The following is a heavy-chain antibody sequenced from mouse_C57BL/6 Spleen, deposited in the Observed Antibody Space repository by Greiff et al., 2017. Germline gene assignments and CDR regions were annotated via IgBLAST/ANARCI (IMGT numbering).Heavy chain of an antibody. J-gene: IGHJ3*01. D-gene: IGHD1-1*01. CDR3: ARTDGSSSWFAY. Sequence: EVQLVESGGGLVKPGGSLKLSCAASGFTFSDYGMHWVRQAPEKGLEWVAYISSGSSTIYYADTVKGRFTISRDNAKNTLFLQMTSLRSEDTAMYYCARTDGSSSWFAYWGQGTLVTVSA. CDR1: GFTFSDYG. CDR2: ISSGSSTI. V-gene: IGHV5-17*01.